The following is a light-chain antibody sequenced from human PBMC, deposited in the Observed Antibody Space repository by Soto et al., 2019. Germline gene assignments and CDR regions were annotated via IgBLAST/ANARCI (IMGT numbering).Light chain of an antibody. Sequence: DIQLTQSPSFLSASVGDRVTITCRASQDINTYLAWYQQKPGKAPKLLIFAASTLQNGVPSRFSGSGSGTEFPVTITSLQPEDFATYYCQQRKSYPITFRPGNRLEIK. J-gene: IGKJ5*01. V-gene: IGKV1-9*01. CDR2: AAS. CDR3: QQRKSYPIT. CDR1: QDINTY.